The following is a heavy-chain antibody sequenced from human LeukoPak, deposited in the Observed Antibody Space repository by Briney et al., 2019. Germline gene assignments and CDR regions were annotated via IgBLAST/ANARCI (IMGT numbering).Heavy chain of an antibody. CDR2: ISYDGSNK. CDR1: GFTFSSYA. D-gene: IGHD3-16*01. V-gene: IGHV3-30-3*01. J-gene: IGHJ4*02. Sequence: GGSLRLSCAASGFTFSSYAMHWVRQAPGKGLEWVAVISYDGSNKYYADSVKGRFTISRDNSKNTLYLQMNSLRAEDTAVYYCARLYDYVWGSYDDYWGQGTLVTVSS. CDR3: ARLYDYVWGSYDDY.